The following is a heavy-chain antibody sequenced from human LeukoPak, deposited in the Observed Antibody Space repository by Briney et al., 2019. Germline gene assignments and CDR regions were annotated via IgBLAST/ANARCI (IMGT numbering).Heavy chain of an antibody. J-gene: IGHJ4*02. CDR1: GGSISSYY. CDR2: IYYSGST. Sequence: SETLSLTCTVSGGSISSYYWSWIRQPPGKGLEWIGYIYYSGSTNYNPSLKSRVTISVDTSKNQFSLKLSSVTAAGTAVYYCARGRSGSYYNFDYWGQGTLVTVSS. V-gene: IGHV4-59*01. CDR3: ARGRSGSYYNFDY. D-gene: IGHD3-10*01.